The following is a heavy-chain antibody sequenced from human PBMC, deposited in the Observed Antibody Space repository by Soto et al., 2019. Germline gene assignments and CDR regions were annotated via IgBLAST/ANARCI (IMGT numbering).Heavy chain of an antibody. D-gene: IGHD6-13*01. CDR1: GFTFSSYA. CDR3: AKGGTSSWLGFDY. CDR2: ISGSGSGT. J-gene: IGHJ4*02. Sequence: EVQLLEFGGGLVQPGGSLRLSCAASGFTFSSYAMSWVRQAPGKGLEWVSTISGSGSGTYYADSVKGRFTISRDNSKNRLYMQINSLRAEDTAVYYCAKGGTSSWLGFDYWGQGTLVTVSS. V-gene: IGHV3-23*01.